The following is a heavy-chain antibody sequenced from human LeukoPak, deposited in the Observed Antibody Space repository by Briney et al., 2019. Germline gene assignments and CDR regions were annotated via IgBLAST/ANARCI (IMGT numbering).Heavy chain of an antibody. CDR1: GYTFTGYY. CDR3: ARDFAGKRGNYANYLYYFDY. Sequence: ASVKVSCKASGYTFTGYYMHWVRQAPGQGLEWMGWINPNSGGTKYGQKFQGRVTMTRDTSISTAYMELSRLRSDDTAVYYCARDFAGKRGNYANYLYYFDYWGQGTLVTVSS. V-gene: IGHV1-2*02. CDR2: INPNSGGT. D-gene: IGHD1-7*01. J-gene: IGHJ4*02.